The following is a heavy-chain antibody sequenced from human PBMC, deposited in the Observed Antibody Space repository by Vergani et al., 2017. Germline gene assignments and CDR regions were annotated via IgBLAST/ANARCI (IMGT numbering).Heavy chain of an antibody. CDR3: ARMYSGSYFRYYYYYGMDV. Sequence: QVQLQQWGAGLLKPSETLSLTCAVYGGSFSGYYWSWTRQPPGKGLEWIGEINHSGSTNYNPSLKSRVTISVETSKNQFSLKLSSVTAADTAVYYCARMYSGSYFRYYYYYGMDVWGQGTTVTVSS. J-gene: IGHJ6*02. CDR1: GGSFSGYY. V-gene: IGHV4-34*01. CDR2: INHSGST. D-gene: IGHD1-26*01.